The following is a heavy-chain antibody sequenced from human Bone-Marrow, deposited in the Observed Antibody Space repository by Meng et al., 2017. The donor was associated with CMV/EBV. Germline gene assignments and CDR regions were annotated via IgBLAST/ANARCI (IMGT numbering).Heavy chain of an antibody. CDR2: ISGYNGKT. J-gene: IGHJ4*02. Sequence: ASVKVSCKASGYTFTSYGISWVRQAPGQGLEWMGWISGYNGKTNYAQKFQDRVTMTTDTSTSTAYMELRSLRSDDTAVYYCARIPRLGFFDYWGQGTLVTVSS. D-gene: IGHD2-21*01. CDR1: GYTFTSYG. CDR3: ARIPRLGFFDY. V-gene: IGHV1-18*01.